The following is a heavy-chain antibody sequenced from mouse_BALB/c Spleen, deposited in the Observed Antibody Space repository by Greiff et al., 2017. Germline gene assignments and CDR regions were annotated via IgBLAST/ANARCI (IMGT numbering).Heavy chain of an antibody. Sequence: VQLQQSGPELVKPGASLTMSCTASGYTFTSYVMHWVQQKPGQGLEWIGYINPYNDGTKYNEKFKGKTTLTSDKSSSTDYMELSSLTSDDAAVYYCARYRYGYYFDYWGQGTTLTVSS. D-gene: IGHD1-2*01. V-gene: IGHV1-14*01. CDR2: INPYNDGT. CDR3: ARYRYGYYFDY. CDR1: GYTFTSYV. J-gene: IGHJ2*01.